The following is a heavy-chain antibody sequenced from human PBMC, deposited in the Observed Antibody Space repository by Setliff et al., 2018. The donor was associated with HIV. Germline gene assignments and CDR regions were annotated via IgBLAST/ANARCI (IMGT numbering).Heavy chain of an antibody. Sequence: PSETLSLTCAVYGGSFSGYYWSWIRQPPGKGLEWIGEINHSGSTNYNPSLKSRVTMAVDTSKNQFSLKLSSVTAADTAVYYCASYYGADEPSYYFDFWGQGTQVTVSS. CDR1: GGSFSGYY. J-gene: IGHJ4*02. D-gene: IGHD3-22*01. CDR3: ASYYGADEPSYYFDF. CDR2: INHSGST. V-gene: IGHV4-34*01.